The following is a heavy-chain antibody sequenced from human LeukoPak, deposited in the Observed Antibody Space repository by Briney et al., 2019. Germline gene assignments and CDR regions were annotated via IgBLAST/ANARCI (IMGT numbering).Heavy chain of an antibody. J-gene: IGHJ4*02. Sequence: GGSLRLSCAASGFTFSSYAMSWVRQAPGKGLEGVSAISGSGGGSGGSTYYADSVKGRFTISRDNSKNTLYLQMNSLRAEDTAVYYCAKGMNDFWICAGADWGQGTLVTVSS. CDR1: GFTFSSYA. D-gene: IGHD3-3*01. V-gene: IGHV3-23*01. CDR3: AKGMNDFWICAGAD. CDR2: ISGSGGGSGGST.